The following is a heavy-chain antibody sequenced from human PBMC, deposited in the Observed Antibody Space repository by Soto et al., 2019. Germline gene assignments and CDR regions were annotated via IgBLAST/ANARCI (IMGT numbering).Heavy chain of an antibody. Sequence: QLQLQESGPGLVKPSETLSLTCTVSGGSISDDTYYWGWIRQPPGKGLEWIGSIYYSGTSSYNPSLESRVTMSVDTSKKQLSLRLRSVTATDTAVYYCARLQCTNPGCVPLDHWGHGTLVIVSS. D-gene: IGHD2-8*01. J-gene: IGHJ5*02. CDR2: IYYSGTS. CDR3: ARLQCTNPGCVPLDH. V-gene: IGHV4-39*01. CDR1: GGSISDDTYY.